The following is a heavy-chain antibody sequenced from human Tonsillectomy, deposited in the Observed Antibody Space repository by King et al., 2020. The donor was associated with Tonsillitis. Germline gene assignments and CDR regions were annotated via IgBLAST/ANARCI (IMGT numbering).Heavy chain of an antibody. Sequence: VQLVESGGGLVQPGRSLRLSCVASGFTFDDYAMHWVRQAPGKGLEWVSGISWNSGSKGYADSVKGRFTISRDNAKNSLYLQMNSLRPEDTALYYCAIEGAHDNYTSWYYYGLDVWGQGTTVTVSS. J-gene: IGHJ6*02. CDR3: AIEGAHDNYTSWYYYGLDV. CDR2: ISWNSGSK. D-gene: IGHD4-11*01. CDR1: GFTFDDYA. V-gene: IGHV3-9*01.